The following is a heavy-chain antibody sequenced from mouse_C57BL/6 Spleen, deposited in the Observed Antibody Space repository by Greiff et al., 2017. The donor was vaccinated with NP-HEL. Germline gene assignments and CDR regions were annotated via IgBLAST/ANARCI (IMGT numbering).Heavy chain of an antibody. CDR3: ARSDDYDGYFDY. Sequence: EVQLVESGGGLVKPGGSLKLSCAASGFTFSDYGMHWVRQAPEKGLEWVAYISSGSSTIYYADTVKGRFTIPRDNAKNNLFLQMTILRSEDTASDYWARSDDYDGYFDYWGQGTTLTVSS. CDR1: GFTFSDYG. J-gene: IGHJ2*01. D-gene: IGHD2-4*01. V-gene: IGHV5-17*01. CDR2: ISSGSSTI.